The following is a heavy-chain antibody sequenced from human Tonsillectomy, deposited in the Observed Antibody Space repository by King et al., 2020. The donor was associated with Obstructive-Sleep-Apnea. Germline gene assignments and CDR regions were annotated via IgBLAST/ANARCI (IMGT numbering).Heavy chain of an antibody. CDR3: AREGGGGVDY. V-gene: IGHV4-59*11. D-gene: IGHD3-16*01. J-gene: IGHJ4*02. Sequence: HVQLQESGPGLVKPSETLSLTCTVSGGSITSHHRSWIRQPPGKGLEWIGSFHYMWGAEYSPSLKSRFSMSADTSKNHLALKPTSVTVADTAVYYCAREGGGGVDYWGQGILVTVSS. CDR2: FHYMWGA. CDR1: GGSITSHH.